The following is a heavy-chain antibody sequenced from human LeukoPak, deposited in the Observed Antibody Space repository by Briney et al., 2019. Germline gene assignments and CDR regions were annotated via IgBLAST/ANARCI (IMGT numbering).Heavy chain of an antibody. CDR2: INPNSGGT. CDR1: GYTFTGYY. V-gene: IGHV1-2*02. CDR3: ATPRWGSSSWYAFDI. Sequence: ASVKVSCKASGYTFTGYYMHWVRQAPGQGLEWMGWINPNSGGTNYAQKFQGRVTMTRDTSISTAYMELSRLRSDDTAVYYCATPRWGSSSWYAFDIWGQGTMVTVSS. J-gene: IGHJ3*02. D-gene: IGHD6-13*01.